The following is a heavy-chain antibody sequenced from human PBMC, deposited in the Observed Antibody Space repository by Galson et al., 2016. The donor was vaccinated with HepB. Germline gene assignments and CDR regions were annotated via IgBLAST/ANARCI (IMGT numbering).Heavy chain of an antibody. CDR1: GFTFGDYA. J-gene: IGHJ4*02. D-gene: IGHD3-3*01. Sequence: SLRLSCAASGFTFGDYAMRWFRQAPGKGLEWVGFIRSKAYGGTIEYAASVKGRFTISRDDSKSIAYLQMDSLKTEDTAVYYCTRRPYDFWRGYYPDYWGQGTLVTVSS. V-gene: IGHV3-49*03. CDR3: TRRPYDFWRGYYPDY. CDR2: IRSKAYGGTI.